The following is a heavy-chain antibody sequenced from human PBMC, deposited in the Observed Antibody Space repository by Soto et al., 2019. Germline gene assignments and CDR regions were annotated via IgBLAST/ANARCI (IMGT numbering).Heavy chain of an antibody. CDR2: ITGSSDYT. CDR1: GFIFSSYA. V-gene: IGHV3-23*01. CDR3: AKEQTAVAHYADDY. D-gene: IGHD3-16*01. J-gene: IGHJ4*02. Sequence: GGSLRLSCEASGFIFSSYAMNWVRQAPGKGLQWVSSITGSSDYTSYIASVKGRFTISRDNSKNTLYLQMNSLSAENTAVYFCAKEQTAVAHYADDYWSQGTLVTVSS.